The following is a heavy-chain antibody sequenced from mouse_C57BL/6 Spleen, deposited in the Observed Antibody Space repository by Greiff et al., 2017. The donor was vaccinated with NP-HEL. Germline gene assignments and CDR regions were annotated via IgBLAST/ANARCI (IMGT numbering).Heavy chain of an antibody. D-gene: IGHD2-3*01. V-gene: IGHV14-2*01. CDR1: GFNIKDYY. CDR2: IDPEDGET. J-gene: IGHJ4*01. Sequence: EVQLQQSGAELVKPGASVKLSCTASGFNIKDYYMHWVKQRPEQGLEWIGRIDPEDGETKYAPKFQGKATITADTSSNTAYLQLSSLTSEDTAVYYCARGSDDGYYLYAMDYWGQGTSVTVSS. CDR3: ARGSDDGYYLYAMDY.